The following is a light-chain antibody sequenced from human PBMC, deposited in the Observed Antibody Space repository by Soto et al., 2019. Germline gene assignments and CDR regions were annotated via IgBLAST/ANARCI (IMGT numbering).Light chain of an antibody. CDR2: SND. CDR1: NSNIGSNT. V-gene: IGLV1-44*01. Sequence: QSVLTQPPSASGTPGQRVTISCSGSNSNIGSNTVNWYQQLPGTAPKLLIYSNDQRPSGVPDRLSGSKSGTSASLAFSGLQSEDEADYYCAAWDDSLNVVVFGGGTKLTVL. CDR3: AAWDDSLNVVV. J-gene: IGLJ2*01.